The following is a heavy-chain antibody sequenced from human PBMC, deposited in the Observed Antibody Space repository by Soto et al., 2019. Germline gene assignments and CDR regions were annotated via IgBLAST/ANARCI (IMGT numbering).Heavy chain of an antibody. CDR1: GYTFTSYG. J-gene: IGHJ5*02. D-gene: IGHD5-12*01. V-gene: IGHV1-18*01. CDR3: AREGPNIVATMNRWFDP. Sequence: ASVKVSCKASGYTFTSYGISWVRQAPGQGLEWMGWISAYNGNTNYAQKLQGRVTMTTDTSTSTAYMELRSLRSDDTAVYYCAREGPNIVATMNRWFDPWGQGTLVTVSS. CDR2: ISAYNGNT.